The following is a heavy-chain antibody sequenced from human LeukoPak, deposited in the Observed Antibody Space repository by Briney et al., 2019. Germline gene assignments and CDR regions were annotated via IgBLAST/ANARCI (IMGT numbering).Heavy chain of an antibody. CDR1: GFTFSSYG. J-gene: IGHJ3*02. D-gene: IGHD5-18*01. Sequence: GGSLRLSCAASGFTFSSYGMHWVRQAPGKGLEWVAVISYDGSNKYYADSVKGRFTISRDNSKNTLYLQMNSLRAEDTAVYYCAKDAGPFGNLQPPRNPRSYGLILGAFDIWGQGTMVTVSS. V-gene: IGHV3-30*18. CDR3: AKDAGPFGNLQPPRNPRSYGLILGAFDI. CDR2: ISYDGSNK.